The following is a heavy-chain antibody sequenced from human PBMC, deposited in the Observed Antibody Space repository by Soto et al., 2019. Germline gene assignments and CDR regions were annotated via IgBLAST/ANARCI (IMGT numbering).Heavy chain of an antibody. J-gene: IGHJ6*02. CDR3: ATDSGSSSGSSYYDMDV. CDR2: ISGSGSSI. D-gene: IGHD1-26*01. CDR1: GLTFSGYE. V-gene: IGHV3-48*03. Sequence: PGGSLRLSCTASGLTFSGYEMNWVRQAPGKGLEWVSSISGSGSSISYADSVGGRFIITRDNAENSLYLQMNSLRAEDTAVYYCATDSGSSSGSSYYDMDVWGQGTAVTVSS.